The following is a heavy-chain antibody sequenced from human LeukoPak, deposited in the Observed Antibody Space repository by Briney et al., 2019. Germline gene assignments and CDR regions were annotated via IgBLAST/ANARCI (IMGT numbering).Heavy chain of an antibody. V-gene: IGHV3-11*01. CDR3: ATQRITMIVVVDY. CDR2: ISSSGSTI. CDR1: GFTFSDYY. Sequence: GGSLRLSCAASGFTFSDYYMSWIRQAPGKGLEWVSYISSSGSTIYYADSVKGRFTISRDNSKNTLYLQMNSLRAEDTAVYYCATQRITMIVVVDYWGQGTLVTVSS. J-gene: IGHJ4*02. D-gene: IGHD3-22*01.